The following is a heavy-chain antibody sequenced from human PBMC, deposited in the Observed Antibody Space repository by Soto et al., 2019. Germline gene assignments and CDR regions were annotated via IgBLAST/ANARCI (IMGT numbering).Heavy chain of an antibody. J-gene: IGHJ5*02. V-gene: IGHV1-69*01. D-gene: IGHD1-1*01. Sequence: QVQLVQSGAEVKKPGSSVKVSCETSGGTFRSYAISWVRQAPGQGLEWMGGIIPILDTTNYAQKFQGRVTISADESTNTAYMELGSLRSEDTAVYYCASHDPGARFDPWGQGTLVIFSS. CDR1: GGTFRSYA. CDR2: IIPILDTT. CDR3: ASHDPGARFDP.